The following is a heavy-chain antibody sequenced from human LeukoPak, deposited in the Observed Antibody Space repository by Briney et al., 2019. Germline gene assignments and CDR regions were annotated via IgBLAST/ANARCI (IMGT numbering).Heavy chain of an antibody. CDR1: GYTFTSYD. J-gene: IGHJ5*02. Sequence: ASVKVSCKASGYTFTSYDINWVRQATGQGLEWMGWMSPNSGNTGYAQKFQGRVTITRNTSISTAYMELSSLRSEDTAVYYCARVGPPPNWFDPWGQGTLVTVSS. CDR3: ARVGPPPNWFDP. V-gene: IGHV1-8*03. CDR2: MSPNSGNT. D-gene: IGHD1-14*01.